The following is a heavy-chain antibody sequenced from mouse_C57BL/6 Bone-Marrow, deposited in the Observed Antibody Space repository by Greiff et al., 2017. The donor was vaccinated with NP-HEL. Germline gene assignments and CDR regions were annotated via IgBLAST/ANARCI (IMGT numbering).Heavy chain of an antibody. Sequence: QVQLQQPGAELVKPGASVKLSCKASGYTFTSYWMQWVKQRPGQGLEWIGEIDPSDSYNNYNQKFKGKATLTVDTSSSTAYMQLSSLTSEDSAVYYCARENYYGRGGYFDYWGQGTTLTVSS. V-gene: IGHV1-50*01. CDR1: GYTFTSYW. CDR2: IDPSDSYN. J-gene: IGHJ2*01. CDR3: ARENYYGRGGYFDY. D-gene: IGHD1-1*01.